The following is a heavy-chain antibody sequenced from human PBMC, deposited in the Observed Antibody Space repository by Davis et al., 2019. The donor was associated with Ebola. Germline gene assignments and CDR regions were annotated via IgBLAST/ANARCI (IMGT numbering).Heavy chain of an antibody. CDR1: GFTFSDYY. CDR3: VRGRNGFDY. D-gene: IGHD2-8*01. Sequence: PGGSLRLSCAVSGFTFSDYYMDWVRQTPAKGLEWLGRSRNKVNSYTTEYAASVKGRFSVSRDDSKNVFFLQMNSLKTEDTAVYYCVRGRNGFDYWGQGTLVTVSS. V-gene: IGHV3-72*01. J-gene: IGHJ4*02. CDR2: SRNKVNSYTT.